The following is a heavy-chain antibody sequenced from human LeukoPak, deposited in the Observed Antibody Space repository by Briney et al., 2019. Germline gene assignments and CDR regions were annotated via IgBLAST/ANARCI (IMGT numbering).Heavy chain of an antibody. J-gene: IGHJ4*02. Sequence: ASVKVSCKASGYTFTSYGISWVRQAPGQGLEWMGWISAYDGNTNYAQKLQGRVTMTTDTSTSTAYMEMRRLRSDDTAVYYCARTDFWSGYYRYYFDYWGQGTLVTVSS. V-gene: IGHV1-18*01. D-gene: IGHD3-3*01. CDR2: ISAYDGNT. CDR3: ARTDFWSGYYRYYFDY. CDR1: GYTFTSYG.